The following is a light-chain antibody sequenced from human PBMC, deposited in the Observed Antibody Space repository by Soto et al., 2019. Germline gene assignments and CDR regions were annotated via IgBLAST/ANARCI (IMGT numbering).Light chain of an antibody. V-gene: IGKV1-9*01. CDR1: QDISNY. Sequence: DIQLTQSPSFLSASVGDRVTITCRASQDISNYLVWYQQKPGKAPKPLIYAASTLQSGVPSRFSGSGSGTECTLTISSLQPEDVATDYCQQLNSYPLTFGPGTNVDIK. CDR3: QQLNSYPLT. J-gene: IGKJ3*01. CDR2: AAS.